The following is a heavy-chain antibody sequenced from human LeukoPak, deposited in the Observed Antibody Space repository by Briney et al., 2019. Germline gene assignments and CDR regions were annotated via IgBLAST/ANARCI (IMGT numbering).Heavy chain of an antibody. J-gene: IGHJ4*02. V-gene: IGHV4-59*08. Sequence: SETLSLTCTVPGGSISGYYWSWIRQPPGKGLEWIGYIYYSGITNYSPSLKSRVTISLDASKSQFSLKLASVTAADTAVYYCARHGYCGAECYTYFDSWGQGTLVSVSS. D-gene: IGHD2-21*01. CDR2: IYYSGIT. CDR3: ARHGYCGAECYTYFDS. CDR1: GGSISGYY.